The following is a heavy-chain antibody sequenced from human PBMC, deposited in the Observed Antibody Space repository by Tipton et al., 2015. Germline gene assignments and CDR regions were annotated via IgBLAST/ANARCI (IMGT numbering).Heavy chain of an antibody. CDR1: GGSISYYY. D-gene: IGHD6-19*01. CDR3: ARTTSGWYRSRYCGMDV. Sequence: TLSLTCTVSGGSISYYYWSWIRQPPGKGLEWIGYIYYSGRTNYNPSLKSRVTISVDTAKDQFSLKLISVTAADTAVYYCARTTSGWYRSRYCGMDVWGQGTTVTVSS. CDR2: IYYSGRT. V-gene: IGHV4-59*08. J-gene: IGHJ6*02.